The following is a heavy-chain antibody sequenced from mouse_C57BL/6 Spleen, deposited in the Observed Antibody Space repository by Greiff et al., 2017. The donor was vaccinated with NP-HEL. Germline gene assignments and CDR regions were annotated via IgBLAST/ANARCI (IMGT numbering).Heavy chain of an antibody. V-gene: IGHV1-39*01. D-gene: IGHD2-4*01. Sequence: EVQLQQSGPELVKPGASVKISCKASGYSFTDYNMNWVKQSNGKSLEWIGVINPNYGTTSYNQKFKGKATLTVDKSSSTAYMQLNSLTSEESAVYYGAKRNDYDWYFDVWGTGTTVTVSS. CDR1: GYSFTDYN. CDR2: INPNYGTT. CDR3: AKRNDYDWYFDV. J-gene: IGHJ1*03.